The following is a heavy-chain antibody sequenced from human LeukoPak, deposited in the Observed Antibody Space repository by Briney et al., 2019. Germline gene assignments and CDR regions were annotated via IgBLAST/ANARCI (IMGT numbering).Heavy chain of an antibody. D-gene: IGHD5-18*01. CDR3: AKDAGYSSPGFEY. J-gene: IGHJ4*02. V-gene: IGHV3-30*02. CDR1: GFTFSSYG. Sequence: GGSLRLSCAASGFTFSSYGMHWVRQAPGKGLEWVAFIRYDGSNKYYADSVKGRFTISRDNSKNTLYLQMNSLRAEDTAVYYCAKDAGYSSPGFEYWGQGTLVTVSS. CDR2: IRYDGSNK.